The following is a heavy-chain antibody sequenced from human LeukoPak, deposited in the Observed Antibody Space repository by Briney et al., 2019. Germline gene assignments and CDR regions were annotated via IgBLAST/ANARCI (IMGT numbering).Heavy chain of an antibody. CDR1: GFTFSSYR. CDR2: IRSKAYGGTT. J-gene: IGHJ4*02. CDR3: TRGSYFDY. Sequence: GGSLRLSCAASGFTFSSYRMNWVRQAPGKGLEWVGFIRSKAYGGTTEYAASVKGRFTISRDDSKSIAYLQMNSLKTEDTAVYYCTRGSYFDYWGQGTLVTVSS. V-gene: IGHV3-49*04.